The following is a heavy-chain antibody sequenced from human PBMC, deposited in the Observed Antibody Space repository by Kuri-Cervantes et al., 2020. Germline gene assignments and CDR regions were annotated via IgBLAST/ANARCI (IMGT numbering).Heavy chain of an antibody. Sequence: GESLKISCAASGFTFSSYWMHWVRQAPGKGLVWVSRINSDGSSTSYADSVKGRFTISRDNAKNTLYLQMNSLRAEDTALYYCAKAGRQLLIDYWGQGTLVTVSS. CDR2: INSDGSST. J-gene: IGHJ4*02. CDR3: AKAGRQLLIDY. V-gene: IGHV3-74*01. D-gene: IGHD6-6*01. CDR1: GFTFSSYW.